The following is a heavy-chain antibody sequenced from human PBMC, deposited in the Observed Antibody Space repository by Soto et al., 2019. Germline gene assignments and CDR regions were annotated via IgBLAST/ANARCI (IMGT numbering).Heavy chain of an antibody. CDR2: ISYDGSNK. D-gene: IGHD6-19*01. V-gene: IGHV3-30*18. J-gene: IGHJ6*02. CDR3: AKDIGRPLQWLDPYYYYGMDV. CDR1: GFTFSSYG. Sequence: GGSLRLSCAASGFTFSSYGMHWVRQAPGKGLEWVAVISYDGSNKYYADSVKGRFTISRDNSKNTLYLQMNSLRAEDTAVYYCAKDIGRPLQWLDPYYYYGMDVWGQGTTVTVSS.